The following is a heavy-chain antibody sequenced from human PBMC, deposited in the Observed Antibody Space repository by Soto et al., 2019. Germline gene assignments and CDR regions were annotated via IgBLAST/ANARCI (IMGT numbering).Heavy chain of an antibody. D-gene: IGHD6-13*01. Sequence: WVRQAPGKGLEWVAVIWSDGNNKYYSTSLKTRLTISKDTSKNQVVLTMTNMDPVDTATYYCARIRTAAAGWDYYGMDVWGQGTTVTVLL. CDR2: IWSDGNNK. CDR3: ARIRTAAAGWDYYGMDV. J-gene: IGHJ6*02. V-gene: IGHV2-70*18.